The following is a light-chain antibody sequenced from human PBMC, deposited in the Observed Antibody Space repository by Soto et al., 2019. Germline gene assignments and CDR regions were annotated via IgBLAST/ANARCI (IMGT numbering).Light chain of an antibody. CDR2: LGA. J-gene: IGKJ3*01. CDR1: QSLLHTNGYNF. V-gene: IGKV2-28*01. Sequence: DTVLTQSPLYLPVTPGEPASISCRSNQSLLHTNGYNFLDWYLQKPGQSPQLLICLGANRASGVPARCSGSGSGTDFTLKISRVEAEDVGVYYCMQARQTPSFGHGTKVDIK. CDR3: MQARQTPS.